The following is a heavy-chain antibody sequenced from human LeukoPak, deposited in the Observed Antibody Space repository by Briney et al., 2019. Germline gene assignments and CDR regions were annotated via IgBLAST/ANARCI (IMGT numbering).Heavy chain of an antibody. CDR2: THYSGSS. CDR1: GDSISSFY. CDR3: ALAPNSNWFDF. Sequence: PSETLSLTCSVSGDSISSFYWNWIRRSPGKGLEWIGNTHYSGSSNYNPSLKSRVTISIDTSRKQFFLRLSSVTAADTAVYYCALAPNSNWFDFWGQGTLVTVSS. V-gene: IGHV4-59*08. J-gene: IGHJ5*01. D-gene: IGHD2-8*01.